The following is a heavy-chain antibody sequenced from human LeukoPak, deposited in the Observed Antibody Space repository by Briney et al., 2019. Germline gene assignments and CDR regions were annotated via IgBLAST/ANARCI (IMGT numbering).Heavy chain of an antibody. Sequence: SETLSLTCTVSGGSISSYYWSWIRQPAGKGLEWIGRIYTSGSTNHNPSLKSRVTMSVDTSKNQFSLKLSSVTAADTAVYYCARQSPWGRGTTFDYWGQGTLVTVSS. J-gene: IGHJ4*02. D-gene: IGHD3-16*01. CDR1: GGSISSYY. CDR3: ARQSPWGRGTTFDY. V-gene: IGHV4-4*07. CDR2: IYTSGST.